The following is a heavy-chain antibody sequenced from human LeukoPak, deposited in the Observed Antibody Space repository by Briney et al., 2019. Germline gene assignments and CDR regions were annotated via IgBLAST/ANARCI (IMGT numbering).Heavy chain of an antibody. V-gene: IGHV3-11*01. CDR1: GFTFSEYY. Sequence: GVSLRLSCAASGFTFSEYYMSWIRQAPGKGLEWVADISSSGDIVFYGESVQGRFTISRDNAKHSLSLQLNSLRADDTAVYYCAREIVAGTFDYWGQGTLVTVSS. CDR3: AREIVAGTFDY. J-gene: IGHJ4*02. D-gene: IGHD5-12*01. CDR2: ISSSGDIV.